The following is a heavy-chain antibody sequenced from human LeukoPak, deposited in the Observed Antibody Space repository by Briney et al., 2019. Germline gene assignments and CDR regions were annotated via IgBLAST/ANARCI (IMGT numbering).Heavy chain of an antibody. V-gene: IGHV4-39*07. CDR2: IYYSGST. CDR1: GGSISSSSYY. Sequence: SETLSLTCTVSGGSISSSSYYWGWIRQPPGKGLEWIGSIYYSGSTYYNPSLKSRVTISVDTSKNQFSLKLSSVTAADTAVYYCARKDTAMVFYWGRGTLVTVSS. J-gene: IGHJ4*02. D-gene: IGHD5-18*01. CDR3: ARKDTAMVFY.